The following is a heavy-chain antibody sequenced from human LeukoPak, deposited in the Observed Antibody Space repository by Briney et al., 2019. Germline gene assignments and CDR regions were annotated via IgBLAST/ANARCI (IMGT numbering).Heavy chain of an antibody. CDR3: ARESCGYSCLFDY. J-gene: IGHJ4*02. D-gene: IGHD5-18*01. Sequence: PSETLSLTCTVSGASLTNPTYYQWSWIRQPPGKGLEWIGYIYYSGSTSYNPSLKSRVTISVDTSKNQFSLKLTSVTAADTAVYYCARESCGYSCLFDYWGQGTLVTVSS. V-gene: IGHV4-61*01. CDR1: GASLTNPTYY. CDR2: IYYSGST.